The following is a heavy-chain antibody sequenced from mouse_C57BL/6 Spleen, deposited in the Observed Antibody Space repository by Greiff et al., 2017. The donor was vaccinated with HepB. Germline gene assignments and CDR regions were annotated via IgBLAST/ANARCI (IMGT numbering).Heavy chain of an antibody. CDR1: GYAFSSYW. J-gene: IGHJ4*01. CDR3: ARNAVVAPNWDRGAMDY. V-gene: IGHV1-80*01. CDR2: IYPGDGDT. Sequence: VQLQQSGAELVKPGASVKISCKASGYAFSSYWMNWVKQRPGKGLEWIGQIYPGDGDTNYNGKFKGKATLTADKSSSTAYMQLSSLTSEDSAVYFCARNAVVAPNWDRGAMDYWGQGTSVTVSS. D-gene: IGHD1-1*01.